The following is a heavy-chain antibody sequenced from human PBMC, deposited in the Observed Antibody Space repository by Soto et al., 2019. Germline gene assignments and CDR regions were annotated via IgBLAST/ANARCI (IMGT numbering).Heavy chain of an antibody. Sequence: GGSLRLSCAASGFTFSSYWMSWVRQAPGKGLEWVANIKQDGSEKYYVDSVKGRFTISRDNAKISLYLQMNSLRAEDTAVYYCARDSTYCSGGSCYSDYWGQGTLVTVSS. CDR2: IKQDGSEK. D-gene: IGHD2-15*01. CDR3: ARDSTYCSGGSCYSDY. J-gene: IGHJ4*02. V-gene: IGHV3-7*01. CDR1: GFTFSSYW.